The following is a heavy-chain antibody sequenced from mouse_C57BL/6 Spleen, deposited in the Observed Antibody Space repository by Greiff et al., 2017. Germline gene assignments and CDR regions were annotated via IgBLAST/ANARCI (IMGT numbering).Heavy chain of an antibody. CDR3: ARSGGLYFDY. Sequence: QVHVKQSGAELARPGASVKLSCKASGYTFTSYGISWVKQRTGQGLEWIGEIYPRSGNTYYNEKFKGKATLTADKSSSTAYMELRSLTSEDSAVYFCARSGGLYFDYWGQGTTLTVSS. J-gene: IGHJ2*01. CDR2: IYPRSGNT. V-gene: IGHV1-81*01. D-gene: IGHD3-1*01. CDR1: GYTFTSYG.